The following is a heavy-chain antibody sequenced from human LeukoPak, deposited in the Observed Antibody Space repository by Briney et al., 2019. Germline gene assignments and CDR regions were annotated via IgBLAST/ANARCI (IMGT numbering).Heavy chain of an antibody. CDR2: ISGSGGST. Sequence: GGSLRLSCAASGFTFSSYAMSWVRQAPGKGLEWVSAISGSGGSTYYADSVKGRFTISRENSKNTLYLQMNSLRAEDTAVYYYAKDQLRGDYAPNYYFDYWGQGTLVTVSS. V-gene: IGHV3-23*01. J-gene: IGHJ4*02. D-gene: IGHD4-17*01. CDR1: GFTFSSYA. CDR3: AKDQLRGDYAPNYYFDY.